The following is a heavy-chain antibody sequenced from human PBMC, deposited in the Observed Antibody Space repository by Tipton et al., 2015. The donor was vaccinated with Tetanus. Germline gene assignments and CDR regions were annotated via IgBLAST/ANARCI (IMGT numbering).Heavy chain of an antibody. CDR3: TRANHEFPKKGPFDS. J-gene: IGHJ4*02. V-gene: IGHV4-61*08. CDR1: GASLRSGDYN. D-gene: IGHD3-10*01. CDR2: ISDSGLS. Sequence: TLSLTCSVSGASLRSGDYNWSWIRQPPGKGLEWLAYISDSGLSHSNYFLKSRITISRDTSRNQFSLKLTSVTAAETAVYYCTRANHEFPKKGPFDSWGQVTLVIVS.